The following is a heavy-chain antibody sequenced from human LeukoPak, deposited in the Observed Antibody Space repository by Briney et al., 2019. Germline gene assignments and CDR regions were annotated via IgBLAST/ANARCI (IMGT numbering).Heavy chain of an antibody. D-gene: IGHD6-19*01. CDR1: GFTFNTYW. Sequence: PGGSLRLSCVASGFTFNTYWMHWVRQAPGKGLVWVSRINPDGRSTDYADSVKGRFTISRDNAKNTLYLQMNSLRADDTAIYYCARVDGTSNSAFDNWGRGTLVPVSS. CDR3: ARVDGTSNSAFDN. J-gene: IGHJ4*02. V-gene: IGHV3-74*01. CDR2: INPDGRST.